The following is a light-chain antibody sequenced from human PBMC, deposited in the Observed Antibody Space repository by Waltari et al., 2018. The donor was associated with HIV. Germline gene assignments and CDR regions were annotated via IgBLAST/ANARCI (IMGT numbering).Light chain of an antibody. CDR1: SSNIGAGYD. V-gene: IGLV1-40*01. Sequence: QSVLTQPPSVSGAPGQRVTISCTGSSSNIGAGYDVHWYRQLPRTAPKLLIYDNSKRPSGVPDRFSGSKSGTSASLAITRLQAEDEADYYCQSYDNSLSAYVFGTGTKVTVL. CDR2: DNS. CDR3: QSYDNSLSAYV. J-gene: IGLJ1*01.